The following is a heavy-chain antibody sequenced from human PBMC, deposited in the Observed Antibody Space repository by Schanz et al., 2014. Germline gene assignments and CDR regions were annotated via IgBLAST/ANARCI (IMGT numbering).Heavy chain of an antibody. CDR2: ISYDGNTK. J-gene: IGHJ4*02. V-gene: IGHV3-30-3*01. Sequence: VQLVESGGVVVQPGGSLRLSCAAPGFTFNSYAFHWVRQAPGKGLEWVALISYDGNTKYYADSVKGRFTISRDNSKNTLYLQMNSLRADDTAVYYCARDLLVSHYDFWSGNDYWGQGTLVTVSS. D-gene: IGHD3-3*01. CDR1: GFTFNSYA. CDR3: ARDLLVSHYDFWSGNDY.